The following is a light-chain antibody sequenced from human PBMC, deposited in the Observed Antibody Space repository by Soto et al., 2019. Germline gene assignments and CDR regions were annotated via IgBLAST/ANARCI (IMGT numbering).Light chain of an antibody. CDR1: SGDIGTYNY. V-gene: IGLV2-14*01. Sequence: QSALTQPASVSGSPGQSITISCIGTSGDIGTYNYVSWYQQHPGKAPKLMIYEVSSRSSGVSSRFSGSKSANTASLTISGLQAEDEADYYCCSYTGTRTPWVFGGGTKLTVL. CDR2: EVS. J-gene: IGLJ3*02. CDR3: CSYTGTRTPWV.